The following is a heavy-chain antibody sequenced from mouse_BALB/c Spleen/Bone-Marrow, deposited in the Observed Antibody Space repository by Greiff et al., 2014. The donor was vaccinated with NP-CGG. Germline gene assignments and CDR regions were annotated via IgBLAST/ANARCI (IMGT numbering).Heavy chain of an antibody. CDR1: GFSFNSYG. CDR2: ISGGGSYT. J-gene: IGHJ3*01. CDR3: ARHAYYDQTEVSFVY. V-gene: IGHV5-9-2*01. D-gene: IGHD2-4*01. Sequence: EVQRVESGGGLVKSGGSLKLSCAASGFSFNSYGRSWVRQTPEKRLEWVATISGGGSYTFSPDSVKGRFTISRDNAKNNLYLQLSSLRSEDTALYYRARHAYYDQTEVSFVYWGQGTLVTVSA.